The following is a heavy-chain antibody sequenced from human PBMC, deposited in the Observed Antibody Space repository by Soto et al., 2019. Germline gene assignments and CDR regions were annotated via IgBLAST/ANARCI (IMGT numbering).Heavy chain of an antibody. V-gene: IGHV3-15*07. J-gene: IGHJ3*02. CDR1: GFTFSNAW. Sequence: PGGSLRLSCAASGFTFSNAWMTWVRQAPGKGLEWVGRIKSKTDGGTTDYAAPVKGRFTISRDDSKNTLYLQMNSLKTEDTAVYYCTTDNVLEGYSGYDSSHDAFDIWGQGTMVTVSS. D-gene: IGHD5-12*01. CDR2: IKSKTDGGTT. CDR3: TTDNVLEGYSGYDSSHDAFDI.